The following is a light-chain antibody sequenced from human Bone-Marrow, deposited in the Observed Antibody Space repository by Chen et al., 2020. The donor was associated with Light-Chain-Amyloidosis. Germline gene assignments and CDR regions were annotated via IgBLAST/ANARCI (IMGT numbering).Light chain of an antibody. V-gene: IGLV3-25*03. J-gene: IGLJ2*01. CDR3: QSADSSGTYEVI. Sequence: SYELTQPPSVSACPGQTARITCSGDDLPTKYAYWYQQKPGQAPVLVIHRDTERPSGISERFSGSSSGTTATLTISGVQAEDEADYHCQSADSSGTYEVIFGGGTKLTVL. CDR2: RDT. CDR1: DLPTKY.